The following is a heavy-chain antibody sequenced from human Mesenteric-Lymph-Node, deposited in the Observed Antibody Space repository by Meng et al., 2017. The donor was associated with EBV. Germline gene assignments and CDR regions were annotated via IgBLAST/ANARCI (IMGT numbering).Heavy chain of an antibody. D-gene: IGHD5-12*01. Sequence: QLQLQQSGPGLVKPSQTLALTCAISGNSVSSNSAAWNWIRQSPSRGLEWLGRTYYRSKWYNDYAVSVKSRITINPDTSKNQFSLQLNSVTPEDTAVYYCARGIVATTRNWFDPWGQGTLVTVSA. CDR3: ARGIVATTRNWFDP. CDR2: TYYRSKWYN. J-gene: IGHJ5*02. CDR1: GNSVSSNSAA. V-gene: IGHV6-1*01.